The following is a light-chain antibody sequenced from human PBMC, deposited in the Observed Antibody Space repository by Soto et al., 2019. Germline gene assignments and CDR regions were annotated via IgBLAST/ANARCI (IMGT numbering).Light chain of an antibody. J-gene: IGLJ2*01. V-gene: IGLV4-69*01. CDR2: LNSDGSH. Sequence: QLVLTLSPSASASLGASVKLTCTLSSGHSSYAIAWHQQQPEKGPRYLVKLNSDGSHSKGDGIPDRFSGSSSGAERYLTISSLQAEDEADYYCQSWGTGIRVFGGGTKLTVL. CDR1: SGHSSYA. CDR3: QSWGTGIRV.